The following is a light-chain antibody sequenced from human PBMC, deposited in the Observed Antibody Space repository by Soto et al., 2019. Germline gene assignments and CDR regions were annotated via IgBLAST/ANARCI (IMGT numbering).Light chain of an antibody. V-gene: IGKV3-20*01. CDR3: HQYGSSPQT. J-gene: IGKJ1*01. CDR1: EGLTNSY. CDR2: GPG. Sequence: ETVLTQSPCTVSLYPGQAATLSCRISEGLTNSYVAWYRQKPGQAPRPLIYGPGSRATGIQDRFSGSGDGTEFTITVERLASEDFAVYYCHQYGSSPQTCGRGTKVDIK.